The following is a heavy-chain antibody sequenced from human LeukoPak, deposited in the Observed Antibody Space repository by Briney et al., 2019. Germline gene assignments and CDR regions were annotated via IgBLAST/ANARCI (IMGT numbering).Heavy chain of an antibody. Sequence: SVKVSYKASGGTFSSYAISWVRQAPGQGLEWMGRIIPILGIANYAQKFQGRVTITADKSTSTAYMELSSLRSEDTAVYYCARDGLYYDSSGYYQGYWGQGTLVTVSS. V-gene: IGHV1-69*04. CDR1: GGTFSSYA. CDR3: ARDGLYYDSSGYYQGY. D-gene: IGHD3-22*01. CDR2: IIPILGIA. J-gene: IGHJ4*02.